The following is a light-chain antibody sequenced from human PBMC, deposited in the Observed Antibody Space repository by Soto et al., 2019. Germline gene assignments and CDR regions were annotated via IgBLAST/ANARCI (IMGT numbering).Light chain of an antibody. Sequence: DTRMTQSPSTLSASVGDTVTITCRASRNIERWLAWYQHKPGKPPKLLILNASTLGSGVPSRFSGSGSGTEFTLTISSLQPDDLATFYCQQSYTVPHTFGQGTKVEI. J-gene: IGKJ2*01. CDR2: NAS. CDR1: RNIERW. CDR3: QQSYTVPHT. V-gene: IGKV1-5*01.